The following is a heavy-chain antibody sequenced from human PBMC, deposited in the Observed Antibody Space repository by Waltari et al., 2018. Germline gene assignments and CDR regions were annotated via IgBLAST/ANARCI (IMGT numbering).Heavy chain of an antibody. J-gene: IGHJ3*02. CDR2: IYPGDSDT. D-gene: IGHD3-22*01. V-gene: IGHV5-51*01. CDR3: ARDRSSSGQNDAFDI. CDR1: GYSFTSYW. Sequence: EVQLVQSGAEVKKPGESLKISCKGSGYSFTSYWIGWVRQMPGKGLEWMGIIYPGDSDTRYSPSFQGQVTISADKSISTAYLQWSSLKASDTAMYYCARDRSSSGQNDAFDIWGQGTMVTVSS.